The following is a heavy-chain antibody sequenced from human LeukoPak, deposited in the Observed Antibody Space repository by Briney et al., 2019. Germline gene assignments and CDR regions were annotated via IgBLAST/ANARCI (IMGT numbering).Heavy chain of an antibody. J-gene: IGHJ4*02. V-gene: IGHV4-59*01. Sequence: SETLSLTCTVSGGSISSYYWSWIRQPPGKGLEWIGYIYYSGSTNYNPSLKSRVTISVDTSKNQFSLKLSSVTAADTAVYYCARDTQELPDDYWGQGTLVTVSS. CDR2: IYYSGST. D-gene: IGHD1-26*01. CDR1: GGSISSYY. CDR3: ARDTQELPDDY.